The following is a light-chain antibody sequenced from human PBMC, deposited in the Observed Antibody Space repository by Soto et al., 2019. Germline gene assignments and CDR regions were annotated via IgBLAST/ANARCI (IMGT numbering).Light chain of an antibody. Sequence: EIVMTQSPATLSVYPGERAALSCRASQSVSSNFAWYQQKPGQAPRLLIYGASTRATGIPARFSGSGSGTEFTLTISSLQSEDFAVYYCQQYNNWPYTFGQGTKLEI. V-gene: IGKV3-15*01. CDR3: QQYNNWPYT. J-gene: IGKJ2*01. CDR2: GAS. CDR1: QSVSSN.